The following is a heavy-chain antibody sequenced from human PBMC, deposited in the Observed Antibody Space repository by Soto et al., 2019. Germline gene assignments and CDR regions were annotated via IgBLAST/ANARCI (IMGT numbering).Heavy chain of an antibody. V-gene: IGHV6-1*01. CDR3: ARGRFKAFGI. CDR2: TYYRSKWYN. J-gene: IGHJ3*02. CDR1: GDSVSSNSVA. Sequence: QVPLQQSGPGLVKPSQTLSLTCAISGDSVSSNSVAWNWIRQSPSRGREWLGRTYYRSKWYNDYGVTVKGRITINPATSKNPFSLQLNSVPPEGTAVYYCARGRFKAFGIWGQGTMVTVSS. D-gene: IGHD3-3*01.